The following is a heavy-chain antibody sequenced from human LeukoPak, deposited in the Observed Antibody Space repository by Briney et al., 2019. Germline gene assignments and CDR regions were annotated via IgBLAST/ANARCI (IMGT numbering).Heavy chain of an antibody. CDR1: GYTFTSYG. CDR2: ISAYNGNT. CDR3: ARELRAHDAFDI. V-gene: IGHV1-18*04. Sequence: ASVKVSCKASGYTFTSYGISWVRQAPGQGLEWMGWISAYNGNTNYAQKLQGRVTMTTDTSTSTAYMELSSLRSEDTAVYYCARELRAHDAFDIWGQGTMVTVSS. J-gene: IGHJ3*02.